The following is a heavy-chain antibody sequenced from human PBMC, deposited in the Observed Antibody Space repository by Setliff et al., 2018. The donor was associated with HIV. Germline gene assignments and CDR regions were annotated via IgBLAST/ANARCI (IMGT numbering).Heavy chain of an antibody. D-gene: IGHD1-26*01. CDR2: ISHSGNT. J-gene: IGHJ5*02. V-gene: IGHV4-39*07. CDR1: GGPITSNTYF. CDR3: ARSTVGAGTSFP. Sequence: ETLSLTCSVSGGPITSNTYFWDWIRQAPGKGLEWIGCISHSGNTNFNPSLNSRVTISVDTSKNQFSLRLTSVTAADTAIYYCARSTVGAGTSFPWGRGILVTVSS.